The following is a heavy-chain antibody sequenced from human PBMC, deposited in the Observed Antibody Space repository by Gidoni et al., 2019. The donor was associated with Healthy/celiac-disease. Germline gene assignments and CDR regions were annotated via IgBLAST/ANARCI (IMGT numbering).Heavy chain of an antibody. CDR1: GFTFSSYA. V-gene: IGHV3-23*01. CDR3: AKEGSIVVVVAATGYFDY. Sequence: EVQLLESGGGLVQPGGSLRLSCAASGFTFSSYARSWVRQAPGKGLEWVSAISGSGGSTYYADSVKGRFTISRDNSKNTLYLQMNSLRAEDTAVYYCAKEGSIVVVVAATGYFDYWGQGTLVTVSS. J-gene: IGHJ4*02. CDR2: ISGSGGST. D-gene: IGHD2-15*01.